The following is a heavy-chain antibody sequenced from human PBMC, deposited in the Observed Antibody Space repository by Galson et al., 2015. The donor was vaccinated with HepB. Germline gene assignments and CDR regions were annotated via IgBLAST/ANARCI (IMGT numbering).Heavy chain of an antibody. Sequence: LRLSCAASGFTFSTDWMSWVRQAPGKGLEWVANIKYDGSEKYYVDSVKGRFTISRDNAKNSLYLQMNNLRVEDTAVYYCARGIDGYFDYWGQGTLVTVSS. J-gene: IGHJ4*02. CDR3: ARGIDGYFDY. CDR1: GFTFSTDW. V-gene: IGHV3-7*01. CDR2: IKYDGSEK. D-gene: IGHD3-22*01.